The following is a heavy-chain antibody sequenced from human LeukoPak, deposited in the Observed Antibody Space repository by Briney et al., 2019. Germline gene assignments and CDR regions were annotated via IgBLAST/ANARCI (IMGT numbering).Heavy chain of an antibody. V-gene: IGHV4-59*01. CDR2: TYYSGST. J-gene: IGHJ5*02. CDR3: AREVAAAGFDP. Sequence: SETLSLTCTVSGGSISSYYWSWIRQPPGKGLEWIGYTYYSGSTNYNPSLKSRVTISVDTSKNQFSLKLSSVTAADTAVYYCAREVAAAGFDPWGQGTLVTVSS. CDR1: GGSISSYY. D-gene: IGHD6-13*01.